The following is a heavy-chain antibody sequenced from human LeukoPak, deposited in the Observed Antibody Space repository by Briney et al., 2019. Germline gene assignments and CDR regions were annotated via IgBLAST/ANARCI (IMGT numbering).Heavy chain of an antibody. CDR1: GFTISSYH. CDR2: LYTGGKT. V-gene: IGHV3-53*01. J-gene: IGHJ6*02. Sequence: GGSLGLSCAASGFTISSYHMSWVRQAPGKGLEWVSVLYTGGKTSYAGAVRGRFTVSRDNSKNTLSLEMNSLRAEDTAVYYCARDSTFGIWGQGTTVTVSS. D-gene: IGHD2/OR15-2a*01. CDR3: ARDSTFGI.